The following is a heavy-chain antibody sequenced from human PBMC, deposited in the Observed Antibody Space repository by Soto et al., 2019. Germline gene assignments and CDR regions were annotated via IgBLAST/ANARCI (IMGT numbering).Heavy chain of an antibody. Sequence: PGGSLRLSCAASGFTFSNAWMSWVRQAPGKGLEWVGRIKSKTDGGTTDYAAPVKGRFTISRDDSKNTLYLQMNSLKTEDTAVYYCTTFSGYYDSSGYLWPWGQGTLVTVSS. J-gene: IGHJ5*02. V-gene: IGHV3-15*01. CDR1: GFTFSNAW. CDR3: TTFSGYYDSSGYLWP. D-gene: IGHD3-22*01. CDR2: IKSKTDGGTT.